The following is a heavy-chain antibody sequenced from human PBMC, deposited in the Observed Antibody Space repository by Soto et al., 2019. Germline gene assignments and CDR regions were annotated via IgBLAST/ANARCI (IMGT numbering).Heavy chain of an antibody. CDR3: AKDGNVYSSGWYAPSLDY. J-gene: IGHJ4*02. CDR2: ISYDGSNT. V-gene: IGHV3-30*18. CDR1: GFTFSSYG. D-gene: IGHD6-19*01. Sequence: QVQLVESGGGVVQPGRSLRLSCAASGFTFSSYGMHWVRQAPGKGLEWVAVISYDGSNTYYGDTVKGRFTISRDNSKNTLSLQMNSLRAEDTAVYYCAKDGNVYSSGWYAPSLDYWGQGTLVTVS.